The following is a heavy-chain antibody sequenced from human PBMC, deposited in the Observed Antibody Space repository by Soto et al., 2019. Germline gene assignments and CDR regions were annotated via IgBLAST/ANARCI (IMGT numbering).Heavy chain of an antibody. Sequence: QGHLVQPGAEVKKPGDSVKVSCKASGSTFTSYGITWVRQATGQGLEWMGGISAHNGNTDYAQQLPGRVIVTRDTSTSTSYMDLRSMISDDTAVYYCTRGRYGDYWGHGALVTVSS. J-gene: IGHJ4*01. CDR2: ISAHNGNT. D-gene: IGHD1-1*01. CDR1: GSTFTSYG. CDR3: TRGRYGDY. V-gene: IGHV1-18*01.